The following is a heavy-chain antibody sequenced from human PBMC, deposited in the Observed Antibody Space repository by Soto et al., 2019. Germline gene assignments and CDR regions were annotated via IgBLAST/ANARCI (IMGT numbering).Heavy chain of an antibody. CDR1: GFTVSSNY. D-gene: IGHD1-26*01. Sequence: GGSLRLSCAASGFTVSSNYMSWVRQAPGKGLEWVSVIYSGGSTYYADSVKGRFTISRDNSKNTLYLQMNSLRAEDTAVYYCAKWGGATTSNWFDPWGQGTLVTVSS. CDR3: AKWGGATTSNWFDP. V-gene: IGHV3-53*01. J-gene: IGHJ5*02. CDR2: IYSGGST.